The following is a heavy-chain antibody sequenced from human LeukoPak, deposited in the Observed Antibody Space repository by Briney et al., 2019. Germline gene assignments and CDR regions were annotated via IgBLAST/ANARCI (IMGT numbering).Heavy chain of an antibody. D-gene: IGHD2-2*01. CDR1: GFTFSSYG. Sequence: QSGGSLRLSCAASGFTFSSYGMHWVRQAPGKGLEWVAVISYDGSNKYYADSVKGRFTISRDNSKNTLYLQMNSLRAEDTAVYHCAKDLWEVPAAKGIYYYGMDVWGQGTTVTVSS. CDR2: ISYDGSNK. CDR3: AKDLWEVPAAKGIYYYGMDV. J-gene: IGHJ6*02. V-gene: IGHV3-30*18.